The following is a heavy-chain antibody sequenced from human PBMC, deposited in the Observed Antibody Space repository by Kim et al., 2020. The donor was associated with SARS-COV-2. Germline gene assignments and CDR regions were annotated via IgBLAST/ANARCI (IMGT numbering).Heavy chain of an antibody. V-gene: IGHV1-69*13. CDR3: ARARYYYGSGSYYSDYFDY. J-gene: IGHJ4*02. Sequence: SVKVSCKASGGTFSSYAISWVRQAPGQGLEWMGGIIPIFGTANYAQKFQGRVTITADESTSTAYMELSSLRSEDTAVYYCARARYYYGSGSYYSDYFDYWGQGTLVTVSS. CDR1: GGTFSSYA. CDR2: IIPIFGTA. D-gene: IGHD3-10*01.